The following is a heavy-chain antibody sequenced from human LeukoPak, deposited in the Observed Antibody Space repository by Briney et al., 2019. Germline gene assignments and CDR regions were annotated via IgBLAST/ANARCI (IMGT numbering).Heavy chain of an antibody. J-gene: IGHJ4*02. Sequence: PSETLSLTCTVSGDSLSSGTYYWSWLRQHPGKGLESIGFISYTGSTSYNPSLKSRVTISVDTSKSQFSLKLTSLTAADTAVYYCARGGNRFGGFYFDYWGRGTLVTVSS. D-gene: IGHD3-10*01. CDR1: GDSLSSGTYY. CDR2: ISYTGST. V-gene: IGHV4-31*03. CDR3: ARGGNRFGGFYFDY.